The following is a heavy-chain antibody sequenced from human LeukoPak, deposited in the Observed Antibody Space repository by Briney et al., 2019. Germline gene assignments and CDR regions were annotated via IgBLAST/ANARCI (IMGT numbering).Heavy chain of an antibody. D-gene: IGHD2-2*01. J-gene: IGHJ4*02. CDR1: DGSISSGVYS. V-gene: IGHV4-30-4*07. CDR2: IYYGGNT. Sequence: SSETLSLTCAVSDGSISSGVYSWSWVRQPPGKGLEWIGYIYYGGNTYYNPSLKSRLTISLDTSNNQFSLKLSSVTAADTAVYYCARHSGEEDIVVVPAATYTDYWGQGTLVTVSS. CDR3: ARHSGEEDIVVVPAATYTDY.